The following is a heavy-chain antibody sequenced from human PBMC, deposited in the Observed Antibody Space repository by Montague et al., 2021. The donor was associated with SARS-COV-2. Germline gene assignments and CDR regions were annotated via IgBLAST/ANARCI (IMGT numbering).Heavy chain of an antibody. V-gene: IGHV4-34*01. CDR2: INHGGIT. Sequence: SETLSLTCAVYGGSFTDYYWSWIRHPPGKGLEWIGEINHGGITNYSPSLKSRVTISADTSKNQFSLKLKSVTAADTANYYCARGQQGVAMIVVVMIGAEYYFDYWGQGSLVTVSS. D-gene: IGHD3-22*01. CDR3: ARGQQGVAMIVVVMIGAEYYFDY. J-gene: IGHJ4*02. CDR1: GGSFTDYY.